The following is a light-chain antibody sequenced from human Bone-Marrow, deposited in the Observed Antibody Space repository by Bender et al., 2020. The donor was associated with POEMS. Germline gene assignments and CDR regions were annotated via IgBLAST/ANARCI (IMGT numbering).Light chain of an antibody. CDR3: ALYMDSGHYV. CDR1: SGSVSPSYY. CDR2: STN. J-gene: IGLJ1*01. V-gene: IGLV8-61*01. Sequence: QTVVTQEPSFSVSPGGTVTLTCGLRSGSVSPSYYPSWYQQTPGQAPRTLIYSTNTRSSGVPARFSGSILGNKAALTITGAQADDESDYYCALYMDSGHYVFGTGTKVTVL.